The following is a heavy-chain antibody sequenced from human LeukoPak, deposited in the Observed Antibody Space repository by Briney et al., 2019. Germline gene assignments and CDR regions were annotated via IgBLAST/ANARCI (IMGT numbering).Heavy chain of an antibody. Sequence: SETLSLTCTVSGGTISNYYGSWIRQPPGKGLEWIAYIDYSGSTNYNPSLKSRVTISVDASRNQFSLNLSSVTAADTAVYYCARDRRRDLLHAFDIWGQGTMVTVSS. V-gene: IGHV4-59*01. CDR3: ARDRRRDLLHAFDI. D-gene: IGHD1-26*01. CDR2: IDYSGST. J-gene: IGHJ3*02. CDR1: GGTISNYY.